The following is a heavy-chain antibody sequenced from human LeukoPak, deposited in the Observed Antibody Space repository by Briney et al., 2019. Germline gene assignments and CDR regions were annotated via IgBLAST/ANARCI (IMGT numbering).Heavy chain of an antibody. CDR1: GGSISSHY. Sequence: SETLSLTCTVPGGSISSHYWSWIRQPPGTRLEWIGYIYYSWSNNYNPSLKSRVTISVDTSKNQFSVKLSSVTAADTAVYYCAIAYYDFWSGYYTPYFDYWGQGTLVTVSS. CDR3: AIAYYDFWSGYYTPYFDY. V-gene: IGHV4-59*11. D-gene: IGHD3-3*01. CDR2: IYYSWSN. J-gene: IGHJ4*02.